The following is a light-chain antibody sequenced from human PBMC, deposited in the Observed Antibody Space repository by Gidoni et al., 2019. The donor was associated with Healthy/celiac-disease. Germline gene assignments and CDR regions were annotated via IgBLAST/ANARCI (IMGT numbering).Light chain of an antibody. J-gene: IGKJ1*01. V-gene: IGKV1-27*01. Sequence: DFQLTKPPSSLSACVGHRFTITCRVSQGISSYLNWYQQKPGKVPKLLIYGASNLQSGVPSRFSGSGSGTDFTLTISSLQPEDVATYYGQRTYSTSWTFXQXTKVEIK. CDR3: QRTYSTSWT. CDR1: QGISSY. CDR2: GAS.